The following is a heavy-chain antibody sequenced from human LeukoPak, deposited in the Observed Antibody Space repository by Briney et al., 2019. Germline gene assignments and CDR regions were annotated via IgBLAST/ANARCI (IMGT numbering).Heavy chain of an antibody. CDR2: ISYDGSNK. CDR3: ARYSSSWGLFDY. V-gene: IGHV3-30*03. CDR1: GFTFSNAW. Sequence: PGGSLRLSCAASGFTFSNAWMSWVRQAPGKGLEWVAVISYDGSNKYYADSVKGRFTISRDNSKNTLYLQMNSLRAEDTAVYYCARYSSSWGLFDYWGQGTLVTVSS. J-gene: IGHJ4*02. D-gene: IGHD6-13*01.